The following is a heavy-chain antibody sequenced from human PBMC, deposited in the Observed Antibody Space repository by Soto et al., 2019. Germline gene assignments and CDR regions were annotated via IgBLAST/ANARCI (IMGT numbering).Heavy chain of an antibody. J-gene: IGHJ6*02. CDR3: AREVGNWNYLLSYYGMDV. Sequence: ASVKVSCKASGYTFTSYGISWVRQAPGQGLEWMGWISAYNGNTNYAQKLQGRVTMTTDTSTSTAYMELRSLRPDDTAVYYCAREVGNWNYLLSYYGMDVWGQGTTVTV. V-gene: IGHV1-18*04. CDR2: ISAYNGNT. D-gene: IGHD1-7*01. CDR1: GYTFTSYG.